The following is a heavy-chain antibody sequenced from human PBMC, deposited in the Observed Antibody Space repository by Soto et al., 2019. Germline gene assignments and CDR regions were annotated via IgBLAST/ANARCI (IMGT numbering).Heavy chain of an antibody. V-gene: IGHV3-33*01. CDR1: AVTFTGFG. Sequence: QVQLVESGGGVVQPGRSLRLSCAASAVTFTGFGMHWVRQAPGKGLEWVAVIRCDGSNTYYADSVKGRFTISRDNPKNMLYLQMNCLRAVDTAIYYFARDGVGTNTYFGDFDYWGLGTLVTVSS. D-gene: IGHD1-26*01. CDR2: IRCDGSNT. CDR3: ARDGVGTNTYFGDFDY. J-gene: IGHJ4*02.